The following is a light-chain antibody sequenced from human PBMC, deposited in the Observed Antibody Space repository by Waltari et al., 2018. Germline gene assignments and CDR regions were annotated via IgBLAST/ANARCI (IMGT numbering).Light chain of an antibody. CDR2: DAS. CDR3: QQYNSYT. V-gene: IGKV1-5*01. Sequence: DIQMTQSPSTLSASVGDRVTITCRASQSISSWLAWYQQRPGKAPKLLIYDASSLESGVPSRFSGSGSGTEFTLTISSLQPDDFATYYCQQYNSYTFGQGTKLE. CDR1: QSISSW. J-gene: IGKJ2*01.